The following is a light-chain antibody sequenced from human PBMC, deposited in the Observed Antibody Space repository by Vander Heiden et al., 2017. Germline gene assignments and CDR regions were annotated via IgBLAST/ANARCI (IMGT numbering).Light chain of an antibody. Sequence: IKLTQSPSSLSASVGDRVTITCRASQSISSYLNWYQQKPGKAPKLLIYAASSLQSGVPSRFSGSGSGTDFTLTISSLQPEDFATYYCQQSYSTPRTFGHGTKVEIK. CDR3: QQSYSTPRT. CDR2: AAS. CDR1: QSISSY. V-gene: IGKV1-39*01. J-gene: IGKJ1*01.